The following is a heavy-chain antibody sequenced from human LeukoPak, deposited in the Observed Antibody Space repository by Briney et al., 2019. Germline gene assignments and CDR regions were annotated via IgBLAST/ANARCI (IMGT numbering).Heavy chain of an antibody. CDR1: GYSFTGYY. Sequence: ASVKVSCKASGYSFTGYYMHWVRQAPGQGLEWMGWINPNSGGTNYAQKFQGRVTMTRDTSISTAYMELSRLRSDDTAVYYCARDRAAAGTWFFAGFDYWGQGTLVTVSS. CDR3: ARDRAAAGTWFFAGFDY. V-gene: IGHV1-2*02. J-gene: IGHJ4*02. CDR2: INPNSGGT. D-gene: IGHD6-13*01.